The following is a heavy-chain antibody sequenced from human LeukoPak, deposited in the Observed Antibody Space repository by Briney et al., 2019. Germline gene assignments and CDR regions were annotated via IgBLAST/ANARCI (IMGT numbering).Heavy chain of an antibody. CDR1: GFTFSSYG. CDR3: AKATYSSSWNLYFDY. CDR2: IWYDGSNK. J-gene: IGHJ4*02. V-gene: IGHV3-33*06. Sequence: GGSLRLSCAASGFTFSSYGMHWVRQAPGKGLEWVAVIWYDGSNKYYADSVKGRFTISRDNSKNTLYLQMNSLRAEDTAVYYCAKATYSSSWNLYFDYWGQGTLVTVSS. D-gene: IGHD6-13*01.